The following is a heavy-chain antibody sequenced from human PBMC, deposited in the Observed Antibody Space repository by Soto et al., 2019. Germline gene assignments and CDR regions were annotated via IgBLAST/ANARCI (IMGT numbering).Heavy chain of an antibody. CDR3: ARDVGPVTIFGEALSGYFDF. D-gene: IGHD3-3*01. Sequence: GGSLRLSCAVSGFSFGTYWMSWVRQAPGKGLEWLASIKEDGSERYYLDSVKGRFTISSDNAKDSLSLQMNSLRGEDTAFYYCARDVGPVTIFGEALSGYFDFWGQGTLVTVSS. CDR2: IKEDGSER. V-gene: IGHV3-7*03. J-gene: IGHJ4*02. CDR1: GFSFGTYW.